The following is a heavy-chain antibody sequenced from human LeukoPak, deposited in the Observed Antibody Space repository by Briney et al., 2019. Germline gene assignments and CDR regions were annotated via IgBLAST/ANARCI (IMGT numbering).Heavy chain of an antibody. D-gene: IGHD2-15*01. CDR2: INPNSGGT. V-gene: IGHV1-2*02. Sequence: ASVKVSCKASGYTFTGCYTHWVRQAPGQGLEWMGWINPNSGGTNYAQKFQGRVTMTRDTSISAAYMELSRLRSDDTTVYYCAREAVVAATFDYWGQGTLVTVSS. CDR1: GYTFTGCY. J-gene: IGHJ4*02. CDR3: AREAVVAATFDY.